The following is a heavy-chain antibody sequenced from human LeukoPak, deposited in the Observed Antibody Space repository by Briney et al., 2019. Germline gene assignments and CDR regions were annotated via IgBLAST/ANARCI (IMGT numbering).Heavy chain of an antibody. CDR1: GYTFTGYY. CDR2: IIPIFVTA. J-gene: IGHJ5*02. V-gene: IGHV1-69*13. Sequence: SVKVSCKASGYTFTGYYMHWVRQAPGQGLEWMGGIIPIFVTANYAQKFQGRVTITADESTSTAYMELSSLRSEDTAVYYRARGGWSGDSSSWFPSWFDPWGQGTLVTVSS. CDR3: ARGGWSGDSSSWFPSWFDP. D-gene: IGHD6-13*01.